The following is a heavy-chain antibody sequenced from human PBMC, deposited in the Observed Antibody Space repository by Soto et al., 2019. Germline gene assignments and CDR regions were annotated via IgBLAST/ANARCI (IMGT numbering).Heavy chain of an antibody. Sequence: SVKVSCKDSGGTFSSYAISWVRQPTGKGLEWMGGIIPIFGTANYAQKFQGRVTMTRDTSTSTVYMELSSLRSEDTAVYYCASVYCISTSCPNYYYYGMDVWGQGTTVTVSS. J-gene: IGHJ6*02. CDR2: IIPIFGTA. CDR1: GGTFSSYA. V-gene: IGHV1-69*05. CDR3: ASVYCISTSCPNYYYYGMDV. D-gene: IGHD2-2*01.